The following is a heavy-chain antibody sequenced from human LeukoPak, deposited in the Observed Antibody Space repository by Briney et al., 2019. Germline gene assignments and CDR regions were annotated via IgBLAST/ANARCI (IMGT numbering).Heavy chain of an antibody. V-gene: IGHV4-34*01. CDR1: GGSFSGYY. D-gene: IGHD3-10*01. J-gene: IGHJ4*02. Sequence: SETLSLTCAVYGGSFSGYYWSWIRQPPGEGLEWIGEINHSGSTNYNPSLKSRVTISVGTSKNQFSLKLSSVTAADTAVYYCASTHRRFGELLYYFDYWGQGTLVTVSS. CDR2: INHSGST. CDR3: ASTHRRFGELLYYFDY.